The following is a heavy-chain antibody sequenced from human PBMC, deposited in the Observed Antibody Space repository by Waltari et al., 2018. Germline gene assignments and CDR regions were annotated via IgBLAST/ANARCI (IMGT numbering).Heavy chain of an antibody. D-gene: IGHD6-13*01. V-gene: IGHV3-33*01. CDR1: GFTFSRNA. CDR3: ARDLGRAAAGTFDH. J-gene: IGHJ4*02. CDR2: MWYDGSNK. Sequence: QVQLVESGGGVVQPGRSLRLSCAASGFTFSRNAMHRVRQAPGKGRGWVGVMWYDGSNKYYADSVKGRFTISRDNAKNTLYLQMNSLRAEDTAVYYCARDLGRAAAGTFDHWGQGTLVTVSS.